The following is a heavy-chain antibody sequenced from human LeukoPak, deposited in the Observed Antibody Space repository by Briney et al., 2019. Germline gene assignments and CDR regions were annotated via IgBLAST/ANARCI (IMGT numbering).Heavy chain of an antibody. D-gene: IGHD1-14*01. CDR3: VRDSNLSFDY. V-gene: IGHV3-74*01. CDR1: GLTLSSNW. CDR2: INTDGTAT. J-gene: IGHJ4*02. Sequence: GSLLLSCEASGLTLSSNWMHWVRQAPGKGLVWVSHINTDGTATTYADSVKGRFTISRDNAKNTLYLQMNSLRAEDTAVYYCVRDSNLSFDYWGQGALVTVSS.